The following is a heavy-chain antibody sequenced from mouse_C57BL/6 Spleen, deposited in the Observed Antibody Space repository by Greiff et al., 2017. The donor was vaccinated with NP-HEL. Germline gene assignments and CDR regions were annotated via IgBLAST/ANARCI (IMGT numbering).Heavy chain of an antibody. CDR2: IHPNSGST. Sequence: QVQLQQPGAELVKPGASVKLSFKASGYTFTSYWMHWVKQRPGQGLEWIGMIHPNSGSTNYNEKFKSKATLTVDKSSSTAYMQLSSLTSEDSAVYYCAFYYYGSTVFDYWGQGTLVTVSA. CDR3: AFYYYGSTVFDY. V-gene: IGHV1-64*01. J-gene: IGHJ3*01. D-gene: IGHD1-1*01. CDR1: GYTFTSYW.